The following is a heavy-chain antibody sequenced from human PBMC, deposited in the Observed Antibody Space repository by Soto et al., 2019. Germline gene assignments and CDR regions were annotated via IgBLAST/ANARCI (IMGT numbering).Heavy chain of an antibody. V-gene: IGHV1-2*02. CDR3: ATPYYYNH. CDR2: INPNSGGT. CDR1: GYTFTGYY. J-gene: IGHJ4*02. Sequence: ASVKVSCKASGYTFTGYYMHWVRQAPGQGLEWMGWINPNSGGTNYAQKFQGRVTMTRDTSISTAYMELSSLGAEDTGVYYCATPYYYNHWGPGTLVTVSS.